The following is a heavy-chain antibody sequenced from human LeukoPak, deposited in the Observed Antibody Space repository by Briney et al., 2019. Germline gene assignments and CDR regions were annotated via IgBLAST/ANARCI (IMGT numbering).Heavy chain of an antibody. D-gene: IGHD6-13*01. CDR1: GFTFSDYY. CDR2: ISSSGSTI. J-gene: IGHJ6*02. V-gene: IGHV3-11*01. Sequence: GGSLRLSCAASGFTFSDYYMSWIRQAPGKGLECVSYISSSGSTIYYADSVKGRFTISRDNAKNSLYLQMNSLRAEDTAVYYCARGQQQLVLHYYYYGMDVWGQGTTVTVSS. CDR3: ARGQQQLVLHYYYYGMDV.